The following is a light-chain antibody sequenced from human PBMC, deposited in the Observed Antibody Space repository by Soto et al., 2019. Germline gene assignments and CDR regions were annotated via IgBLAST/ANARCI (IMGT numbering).Light chain of an antibody. CDR3: SSYAGSSHVV. CDR1: SSDVGGYNY. CDR2: EVN. J-gene: IGLJ3*02. V-gene: IGLV2-8*01. Sequence: QSALTQPPSASGSPGQSVTISCTGTSSDVGGYNYVSWYQQHPGKAPKVMIYEVNKRPSGVPDRFSGAKSGNTASLTVSGLKDEDEADYYCSSYAGSSHVVFGGGTKVTVL.